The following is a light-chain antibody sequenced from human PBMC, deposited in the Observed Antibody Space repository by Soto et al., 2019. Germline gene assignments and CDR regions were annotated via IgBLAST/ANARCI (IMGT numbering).Light chain of an antibody. Sequence: IVLTQSPTALSLSPGDTATLSCRASQSVSYYLAWYQQKTGQAPRLLIYDASSRATGIPARFSGSGSGTDFTLTIGSLEPEDFAVYYCQQRSNWPRTFGQGTKVEIK. J-gene: IGKJ2*01. CDR3: QQRSNWPRT. CDR1: QSVSYY. V-gene: IGKV3-11*01. CDR2: DAS.